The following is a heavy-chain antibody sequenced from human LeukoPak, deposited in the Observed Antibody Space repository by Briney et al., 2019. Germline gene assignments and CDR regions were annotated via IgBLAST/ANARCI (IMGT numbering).Heavy chain of an antibody. V-gene: IGHV3-30*18. D-gene: IGHD3-16*01. Sequence: GGSLRLSCAASGFTFSSYGMHWVRQAPGKGLEWVAVISYDGSNKYYADSVKGRFTISRDNSKNTLYLQMNSLRAEDTAVYYCAKAGGSYGGSDAFDVWGQGTMVIVSS. J-gene: IGHJ3*01. CDR3: AKAGGSYGGSDAFDV. CDR2: ISYDGSNK. CDR1: GFTFSSYG.